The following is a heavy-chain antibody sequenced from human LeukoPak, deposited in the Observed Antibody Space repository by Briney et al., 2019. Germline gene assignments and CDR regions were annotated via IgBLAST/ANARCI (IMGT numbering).Heavy chain of an antibody. CDR1: GGSLSSSSYY. Sequence: NPSETPSLTCTVSGGSLSSSSYYWGWIRQPPGRGLEWIGNTYYSGSTFYDPSLESRVTISVDTSKNQFSLKLTSVTAADTAVYYCARGRGYGGNYLRAFDIWGQGTMVSVSS. CDR2: TYYSGST. D-gene: IGHD1-26*01. V-gene: IGHV4-39*02. CDR3: ARGRGYGGNYLRAFDI. J-gene: IGHJ3*02.